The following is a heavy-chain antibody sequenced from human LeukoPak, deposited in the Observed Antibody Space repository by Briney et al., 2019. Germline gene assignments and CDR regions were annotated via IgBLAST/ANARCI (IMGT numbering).Heavy chain of an antibody. V-gene: IGHV4-34*01. CDR1: GGSFSDYY. CDR2: INHSGST. D-gene: IGHD4-17*01. CDR3: ARVDYGDYSKDFDY. Sequence: SETLSLTCAVSGGSFSDYYWSWFRQPPGKGLEWIGEINHSGSTSDNPSLKSRVTISIDTSKNQFSLQLSSVTAADTAVYYCARVDYGDYSKDFDYWGQGTLVTVSS. J-gene: IGHJ4*02.